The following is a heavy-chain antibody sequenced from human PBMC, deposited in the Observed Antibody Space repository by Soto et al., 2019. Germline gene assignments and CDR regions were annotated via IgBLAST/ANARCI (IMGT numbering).Heavy chain of an antibody. V-gene: IGHV4-34*01. D-gene: IGHD3-3*01. J-gene: IGHJ6*03. CDR1: GGSFSGYY. CDR3: ASGGYDFWSGYYTRRPTPYYMDV. Sequence: SETLSLTCAVYGGSFSGYYWSWIRQPPGKGLEWIGEINHSGSTNYNPSLKSRVTISVDTSKNQFSLKLSSVTAADTAVYYCASGGYDFWSGYYTRRPTPYYMDVWGKGTTVTVSS. CDR2: INHSGST.